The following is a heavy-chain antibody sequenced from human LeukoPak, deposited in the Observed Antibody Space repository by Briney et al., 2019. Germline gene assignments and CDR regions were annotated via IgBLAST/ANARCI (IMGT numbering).Heavy chain of an antibody. V-gene: IGHV4-38-2*02. D-gene: IGHD3-3*01. Sequence: SETLSLTCIVSGYSISSGYYWGWIRQPPGKGLEWIASIYHSGSTYYNPSLKSRATISVDTSKNQFSLNLRSVTAADTAMYYCAREKADYDSPPSGLRFLESDAFDIWGQGTMVTVSS. CDR2: IYHSGST. CDR1: GYSISSGYY. J-gene: IGHJ3*02. CDR3: AREKADYDSPPSGLRFLESDAFDI.